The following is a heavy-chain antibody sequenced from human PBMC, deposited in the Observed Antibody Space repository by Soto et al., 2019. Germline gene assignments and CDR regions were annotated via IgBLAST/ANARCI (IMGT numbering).Heavy chain of an antibody. D-gene: IGHD3-10*01. J-gene: IGHJ4*02. CDR2: ISSNGGST. Sequence: GGSLRLSCAASGFTFSSYAMHWVRQAPGKGLEYVSAISSNGGSTYYANSVKGRFTISRDNSKNTLYLQMGSLRAEDMAVYYCARDKSIQFGFDYWGQGTLVTVSS. CDR1: GFTFSSYA. CDR3: ARDKSIQFGFDY. V-gene: IGHV3-64*01.